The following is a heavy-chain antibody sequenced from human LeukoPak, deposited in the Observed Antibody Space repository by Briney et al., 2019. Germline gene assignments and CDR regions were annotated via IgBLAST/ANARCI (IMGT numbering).Heavy chain of an antibody. CDR3: ARDLLESDDYGGYAEYFQH. J-gene: IGHJ1*01. Sequence: GGSLRLSCAASGFTFSDYYMSWIRQAPGKGLEWVSYISSSGSTIYYADSVKGRFTISRDNAKNSLYLQMNSLRAEDTAVYYCARDLLESDDYGGYAEYFQHWGQGTLVTVSS. CDR1: GFTFSDYY. D-gene: IGHD4-17*01. V-gene: IGHV3-11*01. CDR2: ISSSGSTI.